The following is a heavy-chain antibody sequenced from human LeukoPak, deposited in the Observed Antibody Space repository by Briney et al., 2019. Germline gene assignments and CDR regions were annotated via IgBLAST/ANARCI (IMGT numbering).Heavy chain of an antibody. V-gene: IGHV3-23*01. J-gene: IGHJ4*02. CDR2: ISGSGGST. D-gene: IGHD4-17*01. Sequence: GGSLGLSCAASGFTFSSYAMSWVRQAPGKGLEWVSAISGSGGSTYYADSVKGRFTISRDNSKNTLYLQMNSLRAEDTAVYYCATTYGDYVFDYWGQGTLVTVSS. CDR1: GFTFSSYA. CDR3: ATTYGDYVFDY.